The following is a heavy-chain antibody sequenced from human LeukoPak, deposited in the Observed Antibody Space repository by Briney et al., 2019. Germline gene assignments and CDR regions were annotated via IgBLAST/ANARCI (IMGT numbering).Heavy chain of an antibody. Sequence: GGSLRLSCTASGFRFHTYDINWVRQAPGKGLVWVSRIDSDGTNRDYADSVKGRFTISRDNSKNTLYLQMNSLRAEDTAVYYCAKDDSSGYYLDYWGQGTLVTVSS. D-gene: IGHD3-22*01. V-gene: IGHV3-74*01. CDR3: AKDDSSGYYLDY. J-gene: IGHJ4*02. CDR2: IDSDGTNR. CDR1: GFRFHTYD.